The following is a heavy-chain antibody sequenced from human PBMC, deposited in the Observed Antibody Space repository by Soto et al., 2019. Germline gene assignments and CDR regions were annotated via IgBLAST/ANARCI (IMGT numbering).Heavy chain of an antibody. Sequence: QVQLHESGPGLVKPSGTLSLTCAVSGDSISTSNYWSWVRQPPGKGLEWIGEIYGSGGTTYNPFLKNXXTXSXXKSKNHFSLNLNSVTAADTAVYYCTRSGGMYALHSWGQGTLVIVSS. D-gene: IGHD6-19*01. V-gene: IGHV4-4*02. CDR1: GDSISTSNY. J-gene: IGHJ4*02. CDR2: IYGSGGT. CDR3: TRSGGMYALHS.